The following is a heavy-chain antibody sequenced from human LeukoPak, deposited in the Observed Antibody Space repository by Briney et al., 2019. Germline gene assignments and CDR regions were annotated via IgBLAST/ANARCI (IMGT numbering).Heavy chain of an antibody. Sequence: QAGRSLRLSCAASGFTFSSYGMHWVRQAPGKGLEWVAVISYDGSNKYYADSVKGRFTISRDNSKNTLYLQMNSLRAEDTAVYYCAKDQSYVWFGELIDYWGQGTLVTVSS. J-gene: IGHJ4*02. D-gene: IGHD3-10*01. CDR3: AKDQSYVWFGELIDY. V-gene: IGHV3-30*18. CDR2: ISYDGSNK. CDR1: GFTFSSYG.